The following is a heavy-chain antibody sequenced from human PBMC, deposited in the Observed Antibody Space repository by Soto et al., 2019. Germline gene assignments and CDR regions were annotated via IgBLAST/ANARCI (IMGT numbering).Heavy chain of an antibody. Sequence: QVQLVQSGAEVKKPGASVKVSCKAIGYSFTSHYMHWVRQAPGQGLEWLGTIYPGGVNIGYAQKFKGRVTMTKDTFTSTFYMALNRLTSEDTAVYYWASDQSWHYLVWWFAPWDQGTLVTVSS. CDR1: GYSFTSHY. V-gene: IGHV1-46*03. CDR2: IYPGGVNI. CDR3: ASDQSWHYLVWWFAP. D-gene: IGHD1-7*01. J-gene: IGHJ5*02.